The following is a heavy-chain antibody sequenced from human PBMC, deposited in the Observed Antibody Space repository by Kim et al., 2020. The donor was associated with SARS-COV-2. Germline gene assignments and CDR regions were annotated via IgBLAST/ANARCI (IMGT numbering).Heavy chain of an antibody. CDR2: ISAYNGNT. V-gene: IGHV1-18*01. CDR1: GYTFTSYG. CDR3: ARDLVKYYYGSGPAYFDY. Sequence: ASVKVSCKASGYTFTSYGISWVRQAPGQGLEWMGWISAYNGNTNYAQKLQGRVTMTTDTSTSTAYMELRSLRSDDTAVYYCARDLVKYYYGSGPAYFDYWGQGTLVTVSS. J-gene: IGHJ4*02. D-gene: IGHD3-10*01.